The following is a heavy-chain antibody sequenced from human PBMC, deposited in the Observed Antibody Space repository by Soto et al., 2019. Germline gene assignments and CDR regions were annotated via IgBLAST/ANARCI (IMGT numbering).Heavy chain of an antibody. CDR1: GFTFSSYG. CDR3: ARDPSTVTTEQTYYYYYMDV. J-gene: IGHJ6*03. Sequence: GGSLRLSCAASGFTFSSYGMHWVRQAPGKGLEWVAVIWYDGSNKYYADSVKGRFTNSRDNSKNTLYLQMNSLRAEDTAVYYCARDPSTVTTEQTYYYYYMDVWGKGTTVTVSS. D-gene: IGHD4-17*01. V-gene: IGHV3-33*01. CDR2: IWYDGSNK.